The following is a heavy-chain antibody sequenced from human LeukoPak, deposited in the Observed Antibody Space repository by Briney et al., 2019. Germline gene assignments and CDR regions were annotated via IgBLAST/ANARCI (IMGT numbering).Heavy chain of an antibody. J-gene: IGHJ4*01. Sequence: TGGSLRLSCAASGFTFNNYAMHWVRQAPGKGLEWVAVISYDGSNKYYTDSVKGRFTISRDNSKNTLYLQMNSLRSEDTAVYFCARDSGFSGTQRGEYWGHGTLVTVSS. V-gene: IGHV3-30*04. D-gene: IGHD3/OR15-3a*01. CDR2: ISYDGSNK. CDR1: GFTFNNYA. CDR3: ARDSGFSGTQRGEY.